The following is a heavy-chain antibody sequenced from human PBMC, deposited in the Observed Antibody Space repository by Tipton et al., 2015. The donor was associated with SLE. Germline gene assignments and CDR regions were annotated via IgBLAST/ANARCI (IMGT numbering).Heavy chain of an antibody. CDR1: GFTFSSYA. V-gene: IGHV3-23*01. Sequence: SLRLSCAASGFTFSSYAMSWVRQAPGKGLEWVSAISGSGGSTYYADSVKGRFTISRDNSKNTLYLHMNRLRPEDTGLYFCAGDEVATSGSRYWGRGTLVTVSA. CDR2: ISGSGGST. D-gene: IGHD5-12*01. CDR3: AGDEVATSGSRY. J-gene: IGHJ4*02.